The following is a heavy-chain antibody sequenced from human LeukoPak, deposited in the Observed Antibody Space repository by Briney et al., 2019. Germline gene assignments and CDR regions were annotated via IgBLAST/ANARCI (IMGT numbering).Heavy chain of an antibody. Sequence: APVKASCTPSGYTFSTCDINWVGQATGQGLEWMGWMNPNRGNTGFAHKFQGRVTLTRYTSISTAYMELSSLRSEDTAAYYCARVHGSISNWGQEPLVTVS. V-gene: IGHV1-8*01. D-gene: IGHD1-1*01. CDR2: MNPNRGNT. CDR1: GYTFSTCD. CDR3: ARVHGSISN. J-gene: IGHJ4*02.